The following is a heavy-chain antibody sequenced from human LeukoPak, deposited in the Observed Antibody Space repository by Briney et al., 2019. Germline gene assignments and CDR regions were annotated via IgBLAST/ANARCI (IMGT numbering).Heavy chain of an antibody. CDR2: INHSGST. J-gene: IGHJ6*02. Sequence: SETLSLTCAVYGGSFSGYYWSWIRQPPGKGLEWIGEINHSGSTNYNPSLKSRVTMSVDTSKNQFSLKLRSVTAADTAVYYCARSALRGWELLYYYYGMDVWGQGTTVTVSS. D-gene: IGHD1-26*01. CDR3: ARSALRGWELLYYYYGMDV. V-gene: IGHV4-34*01. CDR1: GGSFSGYY.